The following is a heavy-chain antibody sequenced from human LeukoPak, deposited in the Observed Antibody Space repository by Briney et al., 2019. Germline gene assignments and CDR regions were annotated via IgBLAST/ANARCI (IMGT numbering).Heavy chain of an antibody. V-gene: IGHV4-59*01. CDR1: GGSISSYY. J-gene: IGHJ4*02. Sequence: SETLSLTCTVSGGSISSYYWSWIRQPPGKGLEWIGYIYYSGSTNYNPSLKSRVTIPVDTSKNQFSLKLISVTAADTAVYYCARGRSSGSSFDYWGQGTLVTVSS. CDR2: IYYSGST. D-gene: IGHD1-26*01. CDR3: ARGRSSGSSFDY.